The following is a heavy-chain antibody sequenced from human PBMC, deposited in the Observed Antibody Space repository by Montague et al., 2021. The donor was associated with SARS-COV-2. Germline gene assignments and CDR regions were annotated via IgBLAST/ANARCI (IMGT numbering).Heavy chain of an antibody. D-gene: IGHD3-22*01. J-gene: IGHJ3*02. CDR3: AHDRVTMIVVGKADAFDI. V-gene: IGHV2-5*02. CDR2: IYWDDDK. Sequence: PALVKPTQALTLTCTFSGFSLSTSGVGVGWVRQPPGKALEWLALIYWDDDKRCSPSLKSRLTITKDTSKNQVVLTMTNMDPVDTATYYCAHDRVTMIVVGKADAFDIWGQGTMVTVSS. CDR1: GFSLSTSGVG.